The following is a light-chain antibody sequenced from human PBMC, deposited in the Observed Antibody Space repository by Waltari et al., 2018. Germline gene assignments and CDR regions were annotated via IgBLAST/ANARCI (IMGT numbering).Light chain of an antibody. CDR1: SRHVRGYIY. CDR2: DVS. J-gene: IGLJ3*02. V-gene: IGLV2-14*03. Sequence: SALSPPPSVSVSPGHSTPLLCTGPSRHVRGYIYVSWYQQHHGKAPKLMIDDVSNRPAGVSNRFGGSKSGNTAALTISGVQEEEEADYYCSSYKSSSTWVFGGGTKLTVL. CDR3: SSYKSSSTWV.